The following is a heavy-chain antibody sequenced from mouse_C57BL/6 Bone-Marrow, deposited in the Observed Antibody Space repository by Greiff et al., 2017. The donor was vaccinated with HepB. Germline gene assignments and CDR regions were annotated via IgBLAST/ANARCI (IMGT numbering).Heavy chain of an antibody. J-gene: IGHJ1*03. V-gene: IGHV10-1*01. CDR1: GFSFNTYA. D-gene: IGHD4-1*01. Sequence: EVMLVESGGGLVQPKGSLKLSCAASGFSFNTYAMNWVRQAPGKGLEWVARIRSKSNNYATYYADSVKDRFTISRDDSESMLYLQMNNLKTEDTAMYYCVRLGTGTRWYFDVWGTGTTVTVSS. CDR3: VRLGTGTRWYFDV. CDR2: IRSKSNNYAT.